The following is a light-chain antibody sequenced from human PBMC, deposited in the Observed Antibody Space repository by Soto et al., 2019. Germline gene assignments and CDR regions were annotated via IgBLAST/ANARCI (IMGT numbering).Light chain of an antibody. CDR2: DVS. Sequence: QSALTQPRSVSGSPGQSVTISCTGTSSDVGGYNFVSWYQQHPGKAPKLMIYDVSKRPSGVPDRFSGSKSGNTASLTISGLQAGDEADYYCCSYAGYYTWVFGGGTKLTVL. J-gene: IGLJ3*02. V-gene: IGLV2-11*01. CDR1: SSDVGGYNF. CDR3: CSYAGYYTWV.